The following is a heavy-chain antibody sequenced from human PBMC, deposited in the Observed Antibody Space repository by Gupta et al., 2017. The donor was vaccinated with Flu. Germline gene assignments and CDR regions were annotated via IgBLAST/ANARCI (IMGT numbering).Heavy chain of an antibody. J-gene: IGHJ5*02. CDR1: GGTFSSYA. CDR3: ARGGGYHRENWLDP. Sequence: QVQLVQSGAEVKKPGSSVKVSCKASGGTFSSYAISWVRQAPGQGLEWMGGISGMFGTTTYAQNFQGRVTITADEFTSTGYMELTSLRSEDTAVYYCARGGGYHRENWLDPWGQGTLVTVSS. D-gene: IGHD3-16*02. V-gene: IGHV1-69*01. CDR2: ISGMFGTT.